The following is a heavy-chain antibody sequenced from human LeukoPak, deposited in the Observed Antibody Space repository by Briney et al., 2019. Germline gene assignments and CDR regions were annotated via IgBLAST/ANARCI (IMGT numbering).Heavy chain of an antibody. CDR3: AREGPLTGDPVSFDY. CDR2: IYYSGST. Sequence: SETLSLTYTVSGGSISSYYWNWIRQPPGKGLEWIGYIYYSGSTSYNPFLKSRVTISVDTSKNQFSLKLSSVTAADTAIYFCAREGPLTGDPVSFDYWGQGALVTVSS. V-gene: IGHV4-59*01. D-gene: IGHD7-27*01. J-gene: IGHJ4*02. CDR1: GGSISSYY.